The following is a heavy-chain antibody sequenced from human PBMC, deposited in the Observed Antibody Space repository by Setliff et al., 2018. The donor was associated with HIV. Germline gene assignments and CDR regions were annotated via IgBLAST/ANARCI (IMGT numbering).Heavy chain of an antibody. CDR3: AKDPEYSSSYYFFYMDV. D-gene: IGHD6-6*01. V-gene: IGHV3-7*01. CDR1: GFSFSSYW. Sequence: GGSLRLSCAASGFSFSSYWMSWVRQAPGKGLEWVANIKEDGSEKYYVDSVRGRFTISRDNAKNSLYLQMNSLRAEDTAVYYCAKDPEYSSSYYFFYMDVWGKGTTVTV. J-gene: IGHJ6*03. CDR2: IKEDGSEK.